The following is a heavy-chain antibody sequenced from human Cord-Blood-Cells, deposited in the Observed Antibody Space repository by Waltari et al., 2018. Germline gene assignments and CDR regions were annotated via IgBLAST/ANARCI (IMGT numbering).Heavy chain of an antibody. CDR3: ARPRPTYGSGSYYNFDY. CDR1: GGTFSSYA. J-gene: IGHJ4*02. D-gene: IGHD3-10*01. V-gene: IGHV1-69*01. CDR2: IIPILGTA. Sequence: VHLVQSGAEAKKPGASVKVSCKASGGTFSSYAISWVRRAPGQGLEWMGGIIPILGTANYAQEFQGRVTITADESTSTAYMELSSLRSEDTAVYYCARPRPTYGSGSYYNFDYWGQGTLVTVSS.